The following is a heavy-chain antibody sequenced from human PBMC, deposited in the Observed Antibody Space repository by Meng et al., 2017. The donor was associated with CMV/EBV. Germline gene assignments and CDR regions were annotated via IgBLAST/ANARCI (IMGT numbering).Heavy chain of an antibody. CDR2: INPNSGGT. Sequence: ASVKVSCKASGYTFTGYYMHWVRQAPGQGLEWMGWINPNSGGTNYAQKFQGRVTMTRDTSISTAYMELSRLRSDDTAVYDCARVDCSSTSCYLRFDPWGQGTLVTVSS. V-gene: IGHV1-2*02. CDR3: ARVDCSSTSCYLRFDP. CDR1: GYTFTGYY. D-gene: IGHD2-2*01. J-gene: IGHJ5*02.